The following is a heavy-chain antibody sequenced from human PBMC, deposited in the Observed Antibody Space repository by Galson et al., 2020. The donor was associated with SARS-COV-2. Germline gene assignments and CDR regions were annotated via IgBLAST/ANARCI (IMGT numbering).Heavy chain of an antibody. D-gene: IGHD6-6*01. CDR1: GYTFVNYG. Sequence: ASVKVSCKTSGYTFVNYGISWVRQAPGQGLEWMGWISIYTGNTKYAQKFQGRVTMTTDTYTSTAYMEMRSLRSDDTAVYYCVRDVDLLAARPEDFWGQGTLVTVSS. CDR2: ISIYTGNT. V-gene: IGHV1-18*01. CDR3: VRDVDLLAARPEDF. J-gene: IGHJ4*02.